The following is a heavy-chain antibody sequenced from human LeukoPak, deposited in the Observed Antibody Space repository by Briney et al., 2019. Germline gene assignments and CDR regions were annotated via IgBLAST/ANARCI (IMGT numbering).Heavy chain of an antibody. J-gene: IGHJ4*02. Sequence: SVKVSCKASGGTFSSYAISWVRQAPGQGLEWMGGIIPIFGTANYAQKLQGRVTMTTDTSTSTAYMELRSLRSDDTAVYYCARDLLALGYWGQGTLVTVSS. D-gene: IGHD3-3*02. V-gene: IGHV1-69*05. CDR1: GGTFSSYA. CDR2: IIPIFGTA. CDR3: ARDLLALGY.